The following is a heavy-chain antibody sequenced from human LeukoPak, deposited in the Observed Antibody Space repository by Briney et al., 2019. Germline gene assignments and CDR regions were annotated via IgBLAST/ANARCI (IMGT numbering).Heavy chain of an antibody. CDR3: ARGVRYCSSASCYEVDQ. Sequence: ASVRVSCKASGYSFNVYYIHWLRQAPGQGLEWMGWINPRTDETNYAQKFQGRVTMTRDTPISTAYMELSSLRSEDTAVYYCARGVRYCSSASCYEVDQWGQGTLVTVSS. D-gene: IGHD2-2*01. CDR2: INPRTDET. CDR1: GYSFNVYY. V-gene: IGHV1-2*02. J-gene: IGHJ4*02.